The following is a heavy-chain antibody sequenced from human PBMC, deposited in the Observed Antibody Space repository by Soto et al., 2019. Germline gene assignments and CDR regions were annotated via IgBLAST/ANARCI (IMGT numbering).Heavy chain of an antibody. CDR3: SRVDGDSLTEY. Sequence: QVQLQESGPGLVKPSEALSLTCAVSGGSVNSGSYYWTWIRQPPGTGLEWIGFVYCNGYTKYNPSLKSRTTTSVDTSKHHFSLKLSSMTAADTAVYFCSRVDGDSLTEYWGQGNLVTVSS. CDR1: GGSVNSGSYY. V-gene: IGHV4-61*03. CDR2: VYCNGYT. D-gene: IGHD4-17*01. J-gene: IGHJ4*02.